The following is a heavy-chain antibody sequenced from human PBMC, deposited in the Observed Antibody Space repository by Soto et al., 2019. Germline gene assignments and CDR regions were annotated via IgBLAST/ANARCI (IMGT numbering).Heavy chain of an antibody. CDR2: ISGSGGST. J-gene: IGHJ4*02. D-gene: IGHD2-15*01. CDR1: GFTLGTYV. Sequence: EVQLLESGGGLVQPGGSLRLSCAASGFTLGTYVMTWVRQAPGKGLEWVSAISGSGGSTNYADPVKGRFTISRDNTKNTLYLHMNSLRVGDTAVYYCAKDRKGSYCSGGTCYSFDYWGQGTLVTVPS. CDR3: AKDRKGSYCSGGTCYSFDY. V-gene: IGHV3-23*01.